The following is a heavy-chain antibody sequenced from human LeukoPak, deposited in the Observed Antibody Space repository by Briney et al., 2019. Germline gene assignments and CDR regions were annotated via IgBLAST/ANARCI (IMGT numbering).Heavy chain of an antibody. D-gene: IGHD3/OR15-3a*01. CDR2: INHSGST. Sequence: PSETLSLTCTVSDYSISTDYYWGWIRQPPGKGLEWIGSINHSGSTYYNPSLRSRVTISVDTSKNQFSMKLTSVTAADTAVYYCAREGGLLDTSSHWYFDLWGRGTLVTVSS. CDR1: DYSISTDYY. CDR3: AREGGLLDTSSHWYFDL. J-gene: IGHJ2*01. V-gene: IGHV4-38-2*02.